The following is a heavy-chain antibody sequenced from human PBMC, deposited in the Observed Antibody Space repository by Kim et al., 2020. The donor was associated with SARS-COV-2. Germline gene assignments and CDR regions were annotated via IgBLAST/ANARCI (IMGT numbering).Heavy chain of an antibody. D-gene: IGHD1-26*01. Sequence: YTPSLKSRVPISVATAKNQFSLELSSVTAADTAVYYCARYIRSSMSFFGYWGQGTLVTVSS. V-gene: IGHV4-39*07. CDR3: ARYIRSSMSFFGY. J-gene: IGHJ4*02.